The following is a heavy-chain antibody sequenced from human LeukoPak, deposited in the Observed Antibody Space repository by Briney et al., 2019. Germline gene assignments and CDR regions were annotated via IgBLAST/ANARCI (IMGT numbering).Heavy chain of an antibody. CDR3: SKVKANYYYDSTGYYHT. CDR1: GFSFRGYA. Sequence: PGGSLRLSCAASGFSFRGYAMHWVRQAPGKGLEWVAVISYDGSNTYYADSVKGRFTIARDNPKNTLYLQMNSLRAEDTAVYYCSKVKANYYYDSTGYYHTWGQGTLVTVSS. CDR2: ISYDGSNT. J-gene: IGHJ4*02. D-gene: IGHD3-22*01. V-gene: IGHV3-30*04.